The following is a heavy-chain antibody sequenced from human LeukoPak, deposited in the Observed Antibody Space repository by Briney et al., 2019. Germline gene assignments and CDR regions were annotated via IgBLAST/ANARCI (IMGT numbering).Heavy chain of an antibody. D-gene: IGHD2-15*01. CDR1: GFTFSSHG. J-gene: IGHJ3*02. CDR3: AKEEYCSGGSCYSLPIGAFDI. V-gene: IGHV3-23*01. CDR2: ITGSGGNR. Sequence: GGSLRLSCAASGFTFSSHGMNWVRQAPGKGLEWVSGITGSGGNRYYADSVKGRFTISRDNSKNTLYLQMNSLRAEDTAVYYCAKEEYCSGGSCYSLPIGAFDIWGQGTMVTVSS.